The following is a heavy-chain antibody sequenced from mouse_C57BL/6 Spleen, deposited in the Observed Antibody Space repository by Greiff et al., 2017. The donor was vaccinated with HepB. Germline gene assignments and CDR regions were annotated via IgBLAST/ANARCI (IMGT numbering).Heavy chain of an antibody. CDR1: GYTFTSYG. CDR2: IYPRSGNT. V-gene: IGHV1-81*01. CDR3: DISNYGAMDY. J-gene: IGHJ4*01. Sequence: QVQLQQSGAELARPGASVKLSCKASGYTFTSYGISWVKQRTGQGLEWIGEIYPRSGNTYYNEKFKGKATLTADKSSSTAYMEMRRLTSEDSAVSFCDISNYGAMDYWGQGTSVTVSS.